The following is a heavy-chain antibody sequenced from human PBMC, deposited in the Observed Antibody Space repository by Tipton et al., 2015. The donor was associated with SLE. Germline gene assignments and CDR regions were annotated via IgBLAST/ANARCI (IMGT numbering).Heavy chain of an antibody. CDR2: IYHSGGT. CDR3: ARGKISWAIFVVRNYFDS. Sequence: GLVKPSGTLSLTCAVSGGSITSSHYWTWVRQSPEKGLEWIGEIYHSGGTNYNPSLKSRVAMSVDKSKNQFSLKLSSVTAADTAVYYCARGKISWAIFVVRNYFDSWGQGTLVTVSS. V-gene: IGHV4-4*02. D-gene: IGHD2-21*01. J-gene: IGHJ4*01. CDR1: GGSITSSHY.